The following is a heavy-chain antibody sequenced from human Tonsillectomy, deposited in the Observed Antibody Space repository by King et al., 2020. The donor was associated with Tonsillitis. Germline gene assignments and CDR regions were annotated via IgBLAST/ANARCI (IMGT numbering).Heavy chain of an antibody. Sequence: VQLVESGAEVKKPGASVKVSCKASGFTFSSYYFHWVRQAPGQGLEWMGIINPGGDRTRHAQKFQGRVTVTRDTSTSTVYMELSSLRSEDTAVYYCTREEARDGYSQDYGKDVWGQGTTVTVSS. CDR2: INPGGDRT. D-gene: IGHD5-24*01. J-gene: IGHJ6*02. V-gene: IGHV1-46*03. CDR1: GFTFSSYY. CDR3: TREEARDGYSQDYGKDV.